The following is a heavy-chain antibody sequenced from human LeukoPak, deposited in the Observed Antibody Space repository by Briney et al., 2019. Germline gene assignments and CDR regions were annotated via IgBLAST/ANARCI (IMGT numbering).Heavy chain of an antibody. CDR3: ARLPATVTPFDY. Sequence: SETLSLTCTVSGGSISGYYWSWIRQPPGKGLEWIGYIYYRGNTQYNPSLKSRVTILLDTTKNQFSLKLSSVTAADMAVYYCARLPATVTPFDYWGQGNLVTVSS. CDR1: GGSISGYY. J-gene: IGHJ4*02. V-gene: IGHV4-59*08. D-gene: IGHD6-13*01. CDR2: IYYRGNT.